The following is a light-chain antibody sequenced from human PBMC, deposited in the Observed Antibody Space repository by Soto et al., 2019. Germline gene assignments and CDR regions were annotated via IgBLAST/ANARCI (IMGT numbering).Light chain of an antibody. CDR2: EVS. CDR1: SSDVGGYNY. J-gene: IGLJ1*01. V-gene: IGLV2-14*01. Sequence: QSVLTQPASVSGSPGQSITISCTGTSSDVGGYNYVSGYQQHPGKAPKLLIFEVSNRPSGVSNRFSGSKSGTTASLTISGLQAEDEADYYCSAYTSSSTLVFGTGPKVTVL. CDR3: SAYTSSSTLV.